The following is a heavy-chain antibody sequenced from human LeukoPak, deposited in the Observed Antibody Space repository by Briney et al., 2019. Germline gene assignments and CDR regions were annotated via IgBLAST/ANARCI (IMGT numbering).Heavy chain of an antibody. Sequence: SETLSLTCTVSGGSISSYYWSWIRQPPGKGLEWIGYIYYSESTNYNPSLKSRVTISVDTSKNQFSLKLSSVTAADTAVYYCARGSRTMVYYYGMDVWGKGTTVTVSS. V-gene: IGHV4-59*01. D-gene: IGHD3-10*01. J-gene: IGHJ6*04. CDR1: GGSISSYY. CDR3: ARGSRTMVYYYGMDV. CDR2: IYYSEST.